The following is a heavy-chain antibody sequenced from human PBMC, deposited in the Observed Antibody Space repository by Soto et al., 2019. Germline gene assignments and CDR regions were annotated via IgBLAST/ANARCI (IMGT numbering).Heavy chain of an antibody. V-gene: IGHV2-5*02. CDR1: GFSLSTSGVG. Sequence: SGPTLVNPTQTLTLTCTFSGFSLSTSGVGVGWIRQPPGKALEWLALIYWDDDKRYSPSLKSRLTITKDTSKNQVVLTMTNMDTVDTATYYCARTKEAYYDSSGYYTVSAFDIWGQGTMVTVSS. J-gene: IGHJ3*02. CDR2: IYWDDDK. D-gene: IGHD3-22*01. CDR3: ARTKEAYYDSSGYYTVSAFDI.